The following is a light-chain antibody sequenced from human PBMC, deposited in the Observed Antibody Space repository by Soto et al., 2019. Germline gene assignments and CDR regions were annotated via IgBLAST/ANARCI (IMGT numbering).Light chain of an antibody. CDR1: QGNSPY. CDR3: QNYNGAPWT. CDR2: AAS. Sequence: DIQMTPSPTSLAASVGDRGTNTCRASQGNSPYVVWYQQKPGTVPKLLIFAASTLQSGVPSRFSGSGSGTDFTLTISSLQPEDVATYYCQNYNGAPWTFGQGTKVEIK. J-gene: IGKJ1*01. V-gene: IGKV1-27*01.